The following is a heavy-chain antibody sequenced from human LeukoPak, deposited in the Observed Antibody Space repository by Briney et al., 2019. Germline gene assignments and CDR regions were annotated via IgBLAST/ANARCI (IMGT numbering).Heavy chain of an antibody. CDR1: GYIFTNYW. Sequence: GESLKISCKTSGYIFTNYWICWARQMPGKGLEWMAVIYPGDSRIRYNPSFQGQVTISADKSINTAYLQWSSLKASDTALYYCACRMLTSTRFEPWGQGTLVTVSS. V-gene: IGHV5-51*01. J-gene: IGHJ5*02. CDR3: ACRMLTSTRFEP. CDR2: IYPGDSRI. D-gene: IGHD2-2*01.